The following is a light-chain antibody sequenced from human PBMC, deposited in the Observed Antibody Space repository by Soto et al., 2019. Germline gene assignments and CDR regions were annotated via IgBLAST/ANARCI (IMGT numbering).Light chain of an antibody. Sequence: DIQMTQSPSTLSGSVGDRVTITCRASQTISSWLAWYQQKPGKAPKLLIYKASTLKSGVPSRFSGRGSGTEFTLTSSSLQPDDFATYYGQHYNSYSEAFGQGTKVELK. CDR3: QHYNSYSEA. CDR1: QTISSW. V-gene: IGKV1-5*03. CDR2: KAS. J-gene: IGKJ1*01.